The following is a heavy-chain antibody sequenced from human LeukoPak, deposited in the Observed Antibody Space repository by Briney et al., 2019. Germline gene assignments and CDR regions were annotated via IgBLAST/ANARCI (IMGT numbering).Heavy chain of an antibody. CDR1: GFTFSSYA. V-gene: IGHV3-23*01. CDR2: ITSADAT. Sequence: GGSLRLSCAASGFTFSSYAMTWVRQAPGKGLGWVSTITSADATYYANSVKGRFTISRDNSNNTLYLQMSSLRAEDTALYYCAKDLDMATISYFDYWGQGTLVTVSS. J-gene: IGHJ4*02. CDR3: AKDLDMATISYFDY. D-gene: IGHD5-24*01.